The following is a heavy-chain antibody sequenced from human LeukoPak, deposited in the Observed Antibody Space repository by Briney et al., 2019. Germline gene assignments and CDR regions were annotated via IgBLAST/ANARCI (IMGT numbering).Heavy chain of an antibody. CDR2: ISAYNGNT. V-gene: IGHV1-18*01. Sequence: GASVKVSCKASGYTFTSYGISWVRQAPGQGLEWMGWISAYNGNTNYAQKLQGRVTMTTDTSTSTAYMELRSLRSDDTAMYYCARGLTYYYDSSGYNDYWGQGTLVTVSS. CDR1: GYTFTSYG. D-gene: IGHD3-22*01. J-gene: IGHJ4*02. CDR3: ARGLTYYYDSSGYNDY.